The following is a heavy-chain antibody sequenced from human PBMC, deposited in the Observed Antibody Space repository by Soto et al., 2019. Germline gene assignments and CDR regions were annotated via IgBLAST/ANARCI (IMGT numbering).Heavy chain of an antibody. Sequence: EVQLLESGGGLVQPGGSLRLSCAGSGFTFSSYAMSWVRQAPGKGLEWVSAISGRGGSTYDADSVKGRFTISRDNSNHTLYLQMNSLTAENTAVYYCAKSDDYYYYYLAVWGKGTTVTVSS. J-gene: IGHJ6*03. CDR3: AKSDDYYYYYLAV. CDR1: GFTFSSYA. CDR2: ISGRGGST. V-gene: IGHV3-23*01.